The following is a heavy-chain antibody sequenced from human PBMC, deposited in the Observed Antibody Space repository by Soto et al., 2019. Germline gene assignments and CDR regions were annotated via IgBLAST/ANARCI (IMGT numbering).Heavy chain of an antibody. J-gene: IGHJ4*02. V-gene: IGHV3-23*01. D-gene: IGHD1-1*01. CDR2: ISGSGGIT. CDR1: GFTFSSYE. Sequence: PGGSLRLSCAASGFTFSSYEMNWVRQAPGKGLEWVSYISGSGGITYYADSVKGRFTISRDNSNNTLFLQMHSLRADDTAVYYCAKSLSASPNYFFDSWGQGTLVTVSS. CDR3: AKSLSASPNYFFDS.